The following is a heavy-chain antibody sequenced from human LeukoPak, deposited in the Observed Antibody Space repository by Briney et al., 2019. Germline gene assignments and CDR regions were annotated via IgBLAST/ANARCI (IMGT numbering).Heavy chain of an antibody. CDR2: IYTSGST. CDR1: GGSISSGSYY. V-gene: IGHV4-61*02. Sequence: SETLSLTCTVSGGSISSGSYYWSWIRQPAGKGLEWIGRIYTSGSTNYNPSLKSRVTISVDTSKNQFSLKLSSVTAADTAVYYCARSGTAIDYWGQGTLVTVSS. J-gene: IGHJ4*02. D-gene: IGHD6-13*01. CDR3: ARSGTAIDY.